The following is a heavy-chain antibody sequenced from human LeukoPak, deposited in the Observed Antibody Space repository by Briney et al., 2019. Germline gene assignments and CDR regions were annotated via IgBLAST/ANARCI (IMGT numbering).Heavy chain of an antibody. Sequence: GGSLRLPCAASGFTFSSYGMSWVRQAPGKGLEWVSTISGSGDNTYYADSVKGRFTISRDNSKNTLYLQMNSLRVEDTAVYYCAKSWNYYDSSGDDALDIWGQGTMVTVSS. J-gene: IGHJ3*02. CDR2: ISGSGDNT. V-gene: IGHV3-23*01. CDR3: AKSWNYYDSSGDDALDI. CDR1: GFTFSSYG. D-gene: IGHD3-22*01.